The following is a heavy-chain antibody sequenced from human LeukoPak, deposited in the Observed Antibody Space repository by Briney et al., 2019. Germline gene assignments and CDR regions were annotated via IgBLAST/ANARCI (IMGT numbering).Heavy chain of an antibody. CDR1: GFTVSSAY. V-gene: IGHV3-53*01. D-gene: IGHD5-12*01. Sequence: PGGSLRLSCAASGFTVSSAYMNCVRQAPGKGLEWVSLIYSGGSTDYADSVKGRCTISRDDSKSTLLLQMNNLRAEDTAIYYCARAETSGPMSLHDWGQGTLVTVSS. CDR2: IYSGGST. CDR3: ARAETSGPMSLHD. J-gene: IGHJ4*02.